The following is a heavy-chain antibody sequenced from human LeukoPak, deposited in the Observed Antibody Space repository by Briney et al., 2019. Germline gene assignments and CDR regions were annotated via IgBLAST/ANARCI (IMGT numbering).Heavy chain of an antibody. D-gene: IGHD2-2*01. CDR3: ARPYCSSTSCLWYFDY. CDR2: INPNSGGT. V-gene: IGHV1-2*02. Sequence: GASVKVSCKASGYTFTGYYMHWVRQAPGQGLEWMGWINPNSGGTNYAQEFQGRVTMTRDTSISTAYMELSRLRSDDTAVYYCARPYCSSTSCLWYFDYWGQGTLVTVSS. J-gene: IGHJ4*02. CDR1: GYTFTGYY.